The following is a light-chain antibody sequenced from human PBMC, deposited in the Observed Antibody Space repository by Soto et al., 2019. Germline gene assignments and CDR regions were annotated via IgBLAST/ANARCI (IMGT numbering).Light chain of an antibody. CDR2: GAS. V-gene: IGKV3-20*01. CDR1: QSVNSR. CDR3: QQYGSSPSWT. J-gene: IGKJ1*01. Sequence: EIVLTQSPVTLSLSPGERSTLSCMASQSVNSRLAWYQHKPGQAPRLLISGASRRATGIPDRFSGSGSGTDFTLTISRLEPEDFGVYFCQQYGSSPSWTFGQGTKVDNK.